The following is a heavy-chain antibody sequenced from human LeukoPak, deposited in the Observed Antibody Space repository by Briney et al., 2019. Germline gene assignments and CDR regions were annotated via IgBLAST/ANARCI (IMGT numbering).Heavy chain of an antibody. Sequence: GASVKVSCKASGGTFSSYAISWVRQAPGQGLEWMGGIIPIFGTANYAQKFQGRVTITADESTSTAYMELSSLRSEDTAVYYCARDDYYYDSSGYHWFDPWGQGTLVTVSS. V-gene: IGHV1-69*13. CDR1: GGTFSSYA. CDR2: IIPIFGTA. CDR3: ARDDYYYDSSGYHWFDP. J-gene: IGHJ5*02. D-gene: IGHD3-22*01.